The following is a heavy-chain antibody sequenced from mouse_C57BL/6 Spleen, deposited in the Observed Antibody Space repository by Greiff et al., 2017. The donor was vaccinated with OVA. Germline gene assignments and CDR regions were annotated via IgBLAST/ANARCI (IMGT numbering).Heavy chain of an antibody. CDR1: GYSITSGYY. CDR2: ISYDGSN. Sequence: DVKLVESGPGLVKPSQSLSLTCSVTGYSITSGYYWNWIRQFPGNKLEWMGYISYDGSNNYNPSLKNRISITRDTSKNQFFLKLNSVTTEDTATYYCAREYDYGGRGGFDYWGQGTTLTVSS. CDR3: AREYDYGGRGGFDY. D-gene: IGHD2-4*01. V-gene: IGHV3-6*01. J-gene: IGHJ2*01.